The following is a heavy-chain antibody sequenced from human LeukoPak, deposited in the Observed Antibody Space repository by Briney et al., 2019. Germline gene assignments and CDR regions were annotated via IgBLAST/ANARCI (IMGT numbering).Heavy chain of an antibody. CDR3: AKGDGDYGWYYYYYYYMDV. J-gene: IGHJ6*03. V-gene: IGHV3-23*01. D-gene: IGHD4-17*01. CDR1: GFTVNNNH. CDR2: ISGSGGST. Sequence: PGGSLRLSCAASGFTVNNNHMSWVRQAPGKGLEWVSAISGSGGSTYYADSVKGRFTISRDNSKNTLYLQMNSLRAEDTAVYYCAKGDGDYGWYYYYYYYMDVWGKGTTVTVSS.